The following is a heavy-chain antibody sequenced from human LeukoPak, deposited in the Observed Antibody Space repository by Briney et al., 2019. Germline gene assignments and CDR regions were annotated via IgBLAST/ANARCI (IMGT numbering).Heavy chain of an antibody. V-gene: IGHV4-34*01. D-gene: IGHD3-10*01. J-gene: IGHJ6*03. Sequence: SETLSLTCAVYGGSFSGYYWSWIRQPPGKGLEWIGEINHSGSTNYNPSLKSRVTISVDTSKNQFSLKLSSVTAADTAVYYGARLVRGVIRDIYLVRYYYYMDVWGKGTTVTISS. CDR2: INHSGST. CDR1: GGSFSGYY. CDR3: ARLVRGVIRDIYLVRYYYYMDV.